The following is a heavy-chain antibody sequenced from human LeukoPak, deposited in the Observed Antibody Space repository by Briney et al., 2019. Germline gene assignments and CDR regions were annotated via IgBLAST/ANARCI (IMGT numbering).Heavy chain of an antibody. J-gene: IGHJ4*02. V-gene: IGHV1-69*04. D-gene: IGHD1-26*01. CDR1: GGTFSSYA. Sequence: SVKVSCKASGGTFSSYAISWVRQAPGQGLEWMGRIIPILGIANYAQKFQGRVTMTRDTSTSTVYMELSSLRSEDTAVYYCARSSGSSGGVDYWGQGTLVTVSS. CDR2: IIPILGIA. CDR3: ARSSGSSGGVDY.